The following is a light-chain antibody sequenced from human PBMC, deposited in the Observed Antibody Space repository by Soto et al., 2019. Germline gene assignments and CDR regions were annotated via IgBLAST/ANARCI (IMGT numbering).Light chain of an antibody. V-gene: IGKV1-16*01. Sequence: DIQMTQSPSSVSASVGDTVNITCRASQGVSTSLAWFQQKPGKPPTFVIYAASRLQTGVPSRFSGSGSGTHFTLTITNLQPEDFTTYYCHHYNYYPFTFGGGTKMDIK. CDR2: AAS. CDR3: HHYNYYPFT. CDR1: QGVSTS. J-gene: IGKJ4*01.